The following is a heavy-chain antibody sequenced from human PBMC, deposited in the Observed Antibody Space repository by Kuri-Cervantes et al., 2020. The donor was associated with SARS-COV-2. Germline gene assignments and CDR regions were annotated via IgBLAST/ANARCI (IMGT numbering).Heavy chain of an antibody. CDR3: AKTWELELEGGADY. V-gene: IGHV3-53*01. D-gene: IGHD1-7*01. J-gene: IGHJ4*02. Sequence: GESLKISCAASGFTVSSNYMSWVRQAPGKGLEWVSVIYSGGSTYYADSVKGRFTISRDNSKNTLYLQMNSLRAEDTAVYYCAKTWELELEGGADYWGQGTLVTVSS. CDR1: GFTVSSNY. CDR2: IYSGGST.